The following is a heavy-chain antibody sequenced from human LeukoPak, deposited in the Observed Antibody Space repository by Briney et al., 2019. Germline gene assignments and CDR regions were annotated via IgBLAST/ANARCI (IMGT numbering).Heavy chain of an antibody. CDR3: ASGSDTAMVYYYYYGMDV. Sequence: SSVTVSFKASVYTFTSYDINWVRQPTGQGLEWMGLMNPNSGNTGYAQKLQGRVTMTRNTSISTAYMELSSLRSEDRAVYYCASGSDTAMVYYYYYGMDVWGQGTTVSVSS. J-gene: IGHJ6*02. CDR2: MNPNSGNT. CDR1: VYTFTSYD. D-gene: IGHD5-18*01. V-gene: IGHV1-8*01.